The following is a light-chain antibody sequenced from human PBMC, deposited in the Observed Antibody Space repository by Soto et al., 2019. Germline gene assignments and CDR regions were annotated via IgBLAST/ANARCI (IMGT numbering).Light chain of an antibody. V-gene: IGLV1-44*01. CDR2: GTD. Sequence: QSVLTQPPSVSGTPGQRVTISCFGSSSNIAPNTVNWYQHLPGTAPKLLIYGTDQRPSGVPDRFSGSKSGTSASLAISGLQSEDDGDYYCAAWDLSLNGPVLGGGTKLTVL. CDR3: AAWDLSLNGPV. J-gene: IGLJ2*01. CDR1: SSNIAPNT.